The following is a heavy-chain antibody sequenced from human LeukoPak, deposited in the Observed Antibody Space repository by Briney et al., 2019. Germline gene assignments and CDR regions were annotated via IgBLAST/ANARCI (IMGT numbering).Heavy chain of an antibody. V-gene: IGHV1-46*01. Sequence: ASVRVSCKASVYTFTIYYMHWVRQAPGQGGEGVGIINPSGGSTSYAQKFQGRVTMTRDTSTSTVYMELSSLRAEDTAVYYCAKDTYYYGSGSYSGCDYWGQGTLVTVSS. CDR2: INPSGGST. D-gene: IGHD3-10*01. J-gene: IGHJ4*02. CDR1: VYTFTIYY. CDR3: AKDTYYYGSGSYSGCDY.